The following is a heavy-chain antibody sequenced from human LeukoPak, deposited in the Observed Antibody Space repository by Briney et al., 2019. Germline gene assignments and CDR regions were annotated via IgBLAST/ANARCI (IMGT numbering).Heavy chain of an antibody. Sequence: GGSLRLSCAASGFTFSSYAMSWVRQAPWKGLEWVSAISGSGGSTYYADSVKGRFTISRDNSKNTLYLQMNSLRAEDTAVYYCAKFYPDYYGSGSSLLDYWGQGTLVTVSS. J-gene: IGHJ4*02. D-gene: IGHD3-10*01. CDR1: GFTFSSYA. CDR3: AKFYPDYYGSGSSLLDY. V-gene: IGHV3-23*01. CDR2: ISGSGGST.